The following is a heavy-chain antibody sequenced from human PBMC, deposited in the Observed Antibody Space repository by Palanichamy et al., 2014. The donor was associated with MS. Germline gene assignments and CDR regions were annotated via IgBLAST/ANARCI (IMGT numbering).Heavy chain of an antibody. CDR1: GFSFSSFW. D-gene: IGHD2-2*01. V-gene: IGHV3-7*01. J-gene: IGHJ4*02. CDR3: ARLARGYCSSTRCYASDY. Sequence: EVQLVESGGGLVQPGGSLRLSCAASGFSFSSFWMSWVRQAPGKGLEWVANMNQNGSEKYYVDSVKGRFTISRDNAKNSLYLQMSSLRAEDTAVYYCARLARGYCSSTRCYASDYWGLGTLVTVSS. CDR2: MNQNGSEK.